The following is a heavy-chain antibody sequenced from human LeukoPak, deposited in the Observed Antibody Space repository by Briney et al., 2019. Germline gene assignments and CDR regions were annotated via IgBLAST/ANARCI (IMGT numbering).Heavy chain of an antibody. CDR2: MNPNSGNT. CDR1: GYTFTSYD. D-gene: IGHD6-25*01. CDR3: ARARRAGNWFDP. V-gene: IGHV1-8*01. Sequence: GASVKVSCKASGYTFTSYDINWVRQATGQGLEWMGWMNPNSGNTGYAQKFQGRVTMTRNTSISTAYMELSSLRSDDTAVYYCARARRAGNWFDPWGQGTLVTVSS. J-gene: IGHJ5*02.